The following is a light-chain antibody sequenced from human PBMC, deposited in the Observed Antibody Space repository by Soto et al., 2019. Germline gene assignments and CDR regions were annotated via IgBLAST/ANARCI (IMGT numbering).Light chain of an antibody. V-gene: IGKV3-15*01. CDR3: QQYYNTPIT. J-gene: IGKJ4*01. CDR1: QTVSSY. Sequence: EIVMTQSPATLSVSPGERATLSCRASQTVSSYLAWYQQKPGQAPRLLIYGASTRATGILARFGGSGSGTEFTLTISSLQAEDVAVYYCQQYYNTPITFGGGTKVEIK. CDR2: GAS.